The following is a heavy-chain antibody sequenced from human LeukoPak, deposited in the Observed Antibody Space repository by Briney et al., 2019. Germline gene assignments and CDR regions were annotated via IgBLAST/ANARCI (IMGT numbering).Heavy chain of an antibody. CDR3: ARVYDRYSSGWYSPYLDY. J-gene: IGHJ4*02. Sequence: GGSLRLSCAASGFTFSSYSMNWVRQAPGKGLEWVSSISSSSSYIYYADSVKGRFTISRDNAKNSLYLRMNSLRAEDTAVYYCARVYDRYSSGWYSPYLDYWGQGTLVTVSS. D-gene: IGHD6-19*01. CDR2: ISSSSSYI. CDR1: GFTFSSYS. V-gene: IGHV3-21*01.